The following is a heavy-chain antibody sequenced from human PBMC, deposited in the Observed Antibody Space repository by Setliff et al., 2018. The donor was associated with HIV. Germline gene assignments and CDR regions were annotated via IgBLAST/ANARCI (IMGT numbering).Heavy chain of an antibody. J-gene: IGHJ6*03. Sequence: SETLSLTCTVSGGSISSSSYYWGWIRQPPGKGLEWIGSIYYSGSTYYNPSLKSRVTISVDTSKSQFSLKLSSVTAADTAVYYCARTSPVPAYYYYYMDVWGKGTTVTVS. CDR1: GGSISSSSYY. CDR3: ARTSPVPAYYYYYMDV. CDR2: IYYSGST. V-gene: IGHV4-39*07.